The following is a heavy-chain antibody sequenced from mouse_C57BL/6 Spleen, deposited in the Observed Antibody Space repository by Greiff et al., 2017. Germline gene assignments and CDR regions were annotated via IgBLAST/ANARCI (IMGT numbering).Heavy chain of an antibody. V-gene: IGHV5-4*03. J-gene: IGHJ3*01. D-gene: IGHD1-1*01. CDR1: GFTFSSYA. CDR3: ERAGGSGYEFAY. CDR2: ISDGGSYT. Sequence: EVMLVESGGGLVKPGGSLKLSCAASGFTFSSYAMSWVRQTPEKRLEWVATISDGGSYTYYPDNVKGRFTISRDNAKNNLYLQMSHLKSEDTAIYYCERAGGSGYEFAYWGQGTLVTVAA.